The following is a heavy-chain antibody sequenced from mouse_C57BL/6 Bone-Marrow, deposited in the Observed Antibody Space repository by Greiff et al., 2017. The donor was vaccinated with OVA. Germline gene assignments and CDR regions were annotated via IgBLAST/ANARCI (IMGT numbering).Heavy chain of an antibody. CDR2: INPGSGGT. CDR1: GYAFTNYL. J-gene: IGHJ3*01. V-gene: IGHV1-54*01. Sequence: QVQLQQSGAELVRPGTSVKVSCKASGYAFTNYLIEWVKQRPGPGLEWIGVINPGSGGTNYNEKFKGKATLTADKSSSTSYMQLSSLTSEDSAVYFCAKSRYYYGSSYGFAYWGQGTLVTVSA. CDR3: AKSRYYYGSSYGFAY. D-gene: IGHD1-1*01.